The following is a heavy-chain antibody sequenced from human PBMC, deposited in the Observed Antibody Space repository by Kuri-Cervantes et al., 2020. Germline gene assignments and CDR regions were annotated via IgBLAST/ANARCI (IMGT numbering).Heavy chain of an antibody. V-gene: IGHV3-7*03. CDR2: IKQDGSEK. CDR3: TRHDGDDFWSGYYTSWFDP. D-gene: IGHD3-3*01. CDR1: GFTFSSYW. Sequence: GESLKISCAASGFTFSSYWMSWVRQAPGKGLEWVANIKQDGSEKYYVDSVKGRFTISRDNAKNSLYLQMNSLKTEDTAVYYCTRHDGDDFWSGYYTSWFDPWGQGTLVTVSS. J-gene: IGHJ5*02.